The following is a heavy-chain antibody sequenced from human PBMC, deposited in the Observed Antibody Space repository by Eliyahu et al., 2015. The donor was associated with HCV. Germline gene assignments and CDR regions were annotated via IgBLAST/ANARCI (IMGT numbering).Heavy chain of an antibody. CDR1: GRTEFS. CDR3: ASRTMMYLGRGTGFDI. V-gene: IGHV1-24*01. D-gene: IGHD2-8*01. Sequence: QVXLEQXGXXVKKLXASVKVXCKVSGRTEFSLHWVRQAPGKGLEWMGGFDPEDGETIYTEKFKGRVSMTEDTSTHTVYMEMTSLRTEDTAVYYCASRTMMYLGRGTGFDIWGQXTVVTVSS. CDR2: FDPEDGET. J-gene: IGHJ3*02.